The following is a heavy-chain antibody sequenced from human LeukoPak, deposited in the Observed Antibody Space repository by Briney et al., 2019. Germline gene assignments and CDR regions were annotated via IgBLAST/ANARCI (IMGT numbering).Heavy chain of an antibody. V-gene: IGHV3-15*01. J-gene: IGHJ4*02. Sequence: KPGGSLRLSSAASGFTFSNAWMSWVRQAPGKGLEWVGRIKSKTDGGTTDYAAPVKGRFTISRDDSKNTLYLQMNSLKTEDTAVYYCTTARITMVRGGKRDYWGQGTLVTVSS. CDR1: GFTFSNAW. CDR3: TTARITMVRGGKRDY. D-gene: IGHD3-10*01. CDR2: IKSKTDGGTT.